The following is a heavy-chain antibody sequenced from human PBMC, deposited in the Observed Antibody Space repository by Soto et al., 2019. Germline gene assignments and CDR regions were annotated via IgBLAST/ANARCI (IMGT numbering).Heavy chain of an antibody. D-gene: IGHD2-15*01. CDR2: IWYDGSNK. V-gene: IGHV3-33*01. Sequence: QVQLVESGGGVVQPGRSLRLSCAASGFTFSSYGMHWVRQAPGKGLEWVAVIWYDGSNKYYADSVKGRFTISRDNSKNTLYLQMNSLRAEDTAVYYCAREPPEYCSGGSCYPDLCDYWGQGTLVTVSS. J-gene: IGHJ4*02. CDR1: GFTFSSYG. CDR3: AREPPEYCSGGSCYPDLCDY.